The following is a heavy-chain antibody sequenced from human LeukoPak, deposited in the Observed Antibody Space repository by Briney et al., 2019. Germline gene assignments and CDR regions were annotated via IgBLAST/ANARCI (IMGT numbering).Heavy chain of an antibody. CDR3: AREEGNRHYDSRGYGHLKY. D-gene: IGHD3-22*01. J-gene: IGHJ4*02. CDR1: GDTFTKHY. Sequence: ASVKVSCKASGDTFTKHYMHWVRQAPGQGLEWMGWINPNSGGTNYQGRVTMTRDTSISTAYMELSRLRSDDTAVYYCAREEGNRHYDSRGYGHLKYWGQGTLVTVSS. CDR2: INPNSGGT. V-gene: IGHV1-2*02.